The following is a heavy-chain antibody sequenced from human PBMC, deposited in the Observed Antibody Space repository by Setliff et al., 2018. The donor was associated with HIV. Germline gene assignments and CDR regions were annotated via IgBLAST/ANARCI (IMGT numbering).Heavy chain of an antibody. D-gene: IGHD4-4*01. V-gene: IGHV3-23*01. CDR3: ANPPTVTTDYYYYYMDV. CDR1: GITVSSNY. J-gene: IGHJ6*03. Sequence: GGSLRLSCAASGITVSSNYMSWVRQAPGKGLEWVSAISGSGGSTYYADSVKGRFTISRDNSKNTLYLQMNSLRAEDTAVYYCANPPTVTTDYYYYYMDVWGKGTTVTVSS. CDR2: ISGSGGST.